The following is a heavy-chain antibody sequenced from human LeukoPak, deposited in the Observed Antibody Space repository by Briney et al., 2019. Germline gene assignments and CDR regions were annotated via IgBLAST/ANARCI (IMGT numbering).Heavy chain of an antibody. Sequence: SETLSLTCAVYGGSFSGYYWSWIRQPPGKGLEWIGEINHSGSTNYNPSHKSRVTISVDTSKNQFSLKLSSVTAADTAVYYCARGPYSWSGYCYFDYWGQGTLVTVSS. V-gene: IGHV4-34*01. J-gene: IGHJ4*02. D-gene: IGHD3-3*01. CDR2: INHSGST. CDR3: ARGPYSWSGYCYFDY. CDR1: GGSFSGYY.